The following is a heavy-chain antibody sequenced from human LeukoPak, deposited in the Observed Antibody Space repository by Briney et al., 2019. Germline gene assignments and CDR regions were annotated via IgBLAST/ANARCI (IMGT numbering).Heavy chain of an antibody. CDR1: GYSFTGYW. J-gene: IGHJ3*02. CDR3: ARFSDSSGYYSAFDI. CDR2: IYPGDSDT. D-gene: IGHD3-22*01. Sequence: GESLKISRKGSGYSFTGYWIGWVRQMPRKGLEWMGIIYPGDSDTRYSPSFQGQVTISADKSISTAYLQWSSLKASDTAMYYCARFSDSSGYYSAFDIWGQGTMVTVSS. V-gene: IGHV5-51*01.